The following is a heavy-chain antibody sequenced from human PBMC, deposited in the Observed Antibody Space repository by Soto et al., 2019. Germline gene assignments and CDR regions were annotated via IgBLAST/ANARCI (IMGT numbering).Heavy chain of an antibody. D-gene: IGHD3-3*01. Sequence: PSETLSLTCTVSGGSISSGGYYWSWIRQHPGKGLEWIGYIYYSGSTYYNPSLKSRVTISVDTSKNQFSLKLSSVTAADTAVYYCAREGGVVIPSLLGRGPGRYYYYGMDVWGQGTAVTVSS. J-gene: IGHJ6*02. CDR1: GGSISSGGYY. CDR2: IYYSGST. CDR3: AREGGVVIPSLLGRGPGRYYYYGMDV. V-gene: IGHV4-31*03.